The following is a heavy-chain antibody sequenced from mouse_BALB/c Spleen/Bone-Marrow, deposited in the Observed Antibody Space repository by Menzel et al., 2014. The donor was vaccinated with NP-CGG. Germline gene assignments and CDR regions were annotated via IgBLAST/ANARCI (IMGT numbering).Heavy chain of an antibody. Sequence: LVESGAELMKPGASVKISRKATGYTFSGYWIEWVKQRPGHGLEWIGEILPGSASNKYNEKFKGKVTFIADTSSNTACLQLSSPTSEDSAVYYCARRYGKGWYFDVWGAGTTVTVSS. CDR3: ARRYGKGWYFDV. V-gene: IGHV1-9*01. CDR1: GYTFSGYW. J-gene: IGHJ1*01. CDR2: ILPGSASN. D-gene: IGHD2-1*01.